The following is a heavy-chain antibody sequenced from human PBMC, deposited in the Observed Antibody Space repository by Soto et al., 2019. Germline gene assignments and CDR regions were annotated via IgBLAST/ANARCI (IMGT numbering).Heavy chain of an antibody. V-gene: IGHV4-34*01. CDR1: GGSFSGYS. Sequence: QVQLQQWGAGLLKPSETLSLTCAVYGGSFSGYSWTWIRQPPGPGLEWIGEINHSGSTNYNPSLKSRVTISVDTSKNQFSLKLTSVTAAETAVYYCARDKITGLFDYWGQGTLVTVSS. CDR2: INHSGST. J-gene: IGHJ4*02. CDR3: ARDKITGLFDY. D-gene: IGHD2-8*02.